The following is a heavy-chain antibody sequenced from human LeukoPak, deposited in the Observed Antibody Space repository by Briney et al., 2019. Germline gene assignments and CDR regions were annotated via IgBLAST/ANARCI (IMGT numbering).Heavy chain of an antibody. J-gene: IGHJ4*02. CDR1: GDIFSSNTAA. CDR3: VRGGGNFDY. V-gene: IGHV6-1*01. Sequence: SQTLSLTCAISGDIFSSNTAAWNWIRQSPSRGLKWLGRTFYRSKWNNEYGVSVKSRITINPDTSMNQFSLQLNSVTPEDTAVYYCVRGGGNFDYWGQGTLVTVSS. CDR2: TFYRSKWNN.